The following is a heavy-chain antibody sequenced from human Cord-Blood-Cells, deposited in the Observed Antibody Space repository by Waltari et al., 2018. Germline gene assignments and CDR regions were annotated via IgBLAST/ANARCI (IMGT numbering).Heavy chain of an antibody. D-gene: IGHD6-13*01. Sequence: QLQLQESGPGLVKPLETLSLTCTVSGGSISSSSYYWGWIRQPPGKGLEWIGSIYYSGRTYYNPSLKSRVTISADTSKNQFSLKLSSVTAADTAVYYCARQRGSSWYYWGQGTLVTVSS. CDR3: ARQRGSSWYY. CDR2: IYYSGRT. CDR1: GGSISSSSYY. J-gene: IGHJ4*02. V-gene: IGHV4-39*01.